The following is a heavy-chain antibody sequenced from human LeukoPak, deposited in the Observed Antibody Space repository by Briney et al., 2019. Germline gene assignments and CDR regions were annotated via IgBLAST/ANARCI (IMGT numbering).Heavy chain of an antibody. Sequence: ASVKVSCKASGYTFTGYYMHWVRQAPGQGLEWMGCINPNSGGTNYAQKFQGRVTMTRDTSISTAYMELSNLRSDDTAVYYCARDLNYYDSSGYYPDWGQGTLVTVSS. CDR1: GYTFTGYY. V-gene: IGHV1-2*02. CDR2: INPNSGGT. CDR3: ARDLNYYDSSGYYPD. D-gene: IGHD3-22*01. J-gene: IGHJ4*02.